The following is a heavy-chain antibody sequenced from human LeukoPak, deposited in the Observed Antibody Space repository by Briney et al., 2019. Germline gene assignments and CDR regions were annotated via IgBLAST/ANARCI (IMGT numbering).Heavy chain of an antibody. CDR1: GFTFSSYG. J-gene: IGHJ6*02. V-gene: IGHV3-30*18. D-gene: IGHD3-22*01. CDR3: AKDRDPLGDSSGYYYAPRPRVYYGMDV. CDR2: ISYDGSNK. Sequence: GGSLRLSCAASGFTFSSYGMHWVRQAPGKGLEWVAVISYDGSNKYYADSVKGRFTISRDNSKNTLYLQMNSLRAEDTAVYYCAKDRDPLGDSSGYYYAPRPRVYYGMDVWGQGTTVTVSS.